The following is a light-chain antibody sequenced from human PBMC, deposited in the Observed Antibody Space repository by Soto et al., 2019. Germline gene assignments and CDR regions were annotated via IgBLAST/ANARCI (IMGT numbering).Light chain of an antibody. V-gene: IGLV2-14*01. Sequence: QPVLTQPASVSGSPGQSITISCTGTSSDVGRYNYVSWYQLHPGKAPQLIIYDVTDRPSGVSDRFSGSKSGDTASLTISGLQAEDEADYFCTSYTSENTYVFGTGTKLTVL. CDR2: DVT. CDR3: TSYTSENTYV. J-gene: IGLJ1*01. CDR1: SSDVGRYNY.